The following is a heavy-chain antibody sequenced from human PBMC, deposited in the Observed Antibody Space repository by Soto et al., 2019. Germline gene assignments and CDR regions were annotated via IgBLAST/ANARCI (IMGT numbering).Heavy chain of an antibody. CDR3: ARWESITMVRGVITPDKNWFDP. D-gene: IGHD3-10*01. V-gene: IGHV4-34*01. J-gene: IGHJ5*02. CDR1: GGSFSGYY. CDR2: INHSGST. Sequence: SETLSLTCAVYGGSFSGYYWSWIRQPPRKGREWIGEINHSGSTNYNPSLKSRVTISVDPSKNQFSLKLGSVTAADTAVYYCARWESITMVRGVITPDKNWFDPWGQGTLVTVSS.